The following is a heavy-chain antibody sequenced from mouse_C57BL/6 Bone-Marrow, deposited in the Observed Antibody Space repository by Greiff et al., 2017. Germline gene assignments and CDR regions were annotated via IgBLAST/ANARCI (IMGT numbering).Heavy chain of an antibody. Sequence: EVHLVESGGGLVKPGGSLKLSCAASGFTFSSYAMSWVRQTPEKRLEWVATISDGGSYTYYPDNVKGRFTISRDNAKNHLYLQMSHLKSEDTAMYYCASTFYFDYWGQGTTLTVSS. CDR2: ISDGGSYT. J-gene: IGHJ2*01. CDR3: ASTFYFDY. CDR1: GFTFSSYA. V-gene: IGHV5-4*01.